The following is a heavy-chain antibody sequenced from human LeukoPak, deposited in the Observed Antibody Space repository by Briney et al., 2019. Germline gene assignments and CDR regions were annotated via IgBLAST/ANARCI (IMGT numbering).Heavy chain of an antibody. CDR3: ARGDTAMAKPNFDY. CDR1: GGSFSGYY. J-gene: IGHJ4*02. D-gene: IGHD5-18*01. CDR2: INQSGST. Sequence: SETLSLTCAVYGGSFSGYYWIWIRQPPGKGLEWSGEINQSGSTNYNPSLKRRVTISVDTSKNQFSLKLSSVTAADTAVYYCARGDTAMAKPNFDYWGQGTLVTVSS. V-gene: IGHV4-34*01.